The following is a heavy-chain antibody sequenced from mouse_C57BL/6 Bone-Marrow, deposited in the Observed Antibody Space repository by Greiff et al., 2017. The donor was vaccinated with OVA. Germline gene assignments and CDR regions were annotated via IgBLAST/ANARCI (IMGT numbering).Heavy chain of an antibody. CDR1: GYTFTSYW. CDR3: ARSDYDGSFYAMDY. Sequence: QVQLQQPGAELVMPGASVKLSCKASGYTFTSYWMHWVKQRPGQGLEWIGEIDPSDSYTNYNQKFKGKSTLTVDKSSSTAYMQLSSLTSEDSAVYYCARSDYDGSFYAMDYWGQGTSVTVSS. D-gene: IGHD2-3*01. CDR2: IDPSDSYT. V-gene: IGHV1-69*01. J-gene: IGHJ4*01.